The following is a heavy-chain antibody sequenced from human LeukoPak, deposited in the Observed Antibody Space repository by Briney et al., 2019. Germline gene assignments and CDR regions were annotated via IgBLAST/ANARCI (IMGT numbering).Heavy chain of an antibody. CDR2: ILNSGTTT. J-gene: IGHJ4*02. V-gene: IGHV3-48*03. Sequence: GGSLRLSCAASGFTFSSYEMDWVRQAPGKGLEWVSYILNSGTTTYYADSVKGRFTISRDNAKNSLYLQMNSLRAEDTGVYYCARDPPDYWGQGILVTVSS. CDR3: ARDPPDY. CDR1: GFTFSSYE.